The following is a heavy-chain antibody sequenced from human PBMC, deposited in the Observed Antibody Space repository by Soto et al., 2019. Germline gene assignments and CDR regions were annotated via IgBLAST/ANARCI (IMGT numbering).Heavy chain of an antibody. D-gene: IGHD3-10*01. CDR3: VTSLWFGTQPEI. J-gene: IGHJ4*02. CDR2: ISPSGTT. V-gene: IGHV4-34*01. Sequence: QVQLQQWGAGLLKPSETLSLTCAVYGGSFSGYYWTWFRQPPGKGLEWIGEISPSGTTKYIPSLKSRVTISADTSKNQFSLKVTPVTAADTAVYYCVTSLWFGTQPEIWGQGALVPVSS. CDR1: GGSFSGYY.